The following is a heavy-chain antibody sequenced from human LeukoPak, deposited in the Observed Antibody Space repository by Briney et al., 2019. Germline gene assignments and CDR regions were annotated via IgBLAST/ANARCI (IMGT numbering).Heavy chain of an antibody. Sequence: SVKVSCKASGGTFSSYTISRLRQAPGQGLEWMGRIIPILGIANYAQKFQGRVTITADKSTSTAYMELSSLRSEDTAVYYCAREVSITGTLDYYYFYMDVWGKGTTVTVSS. CDR2: IIPILGIA. CDR1: GGTFSSYT. V-gene: IGHV1-69*04. D-gene: IGHD1-20*01. J-gene: IGHJ6*03. CDR3: AREVSITGTLDYYYFYMDV.